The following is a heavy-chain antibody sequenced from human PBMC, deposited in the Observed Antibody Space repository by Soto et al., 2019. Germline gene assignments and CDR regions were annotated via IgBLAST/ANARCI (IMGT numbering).Heavy chain of an antibody. CDR1: GGSFSSYT. Sequence: QVQLVQSGAEVKKTGSSVKVSCKASGGSFSSYTISWVRQAPGQGLEWMGRIVPMVGRTIYAQKFQGRVAISADKSTTTAYMDLSNLASEYTAMYYCALDSGSDVFDIWGQGTLVTVSS. CDR2: IVPMVGRT. J-gene: IGHJ3*02. CDR3: ALDSGSDVFDI. D-gene: IGHD3-10*01. V-gene: IGHV1-69*02.